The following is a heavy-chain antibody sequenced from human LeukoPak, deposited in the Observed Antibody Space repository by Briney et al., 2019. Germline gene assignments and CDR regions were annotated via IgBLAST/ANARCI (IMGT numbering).Heavy chain of an antibody. CDR2: IGTAGDT. V-gene: IGHV3-13*01. D-gene: IGHD3/OR15-3a*01. Sequence: GGSLRLSCAAAGFTLSTYDMHWVRQVTGTGLEWVSVIGTAGDTYYAGSVQGRFTISRENAMNSLYLQMNSLRAGDTAVYYCARGTGTYFDYWGQGTLVIVSS. J-gene: IGHJ4*02. CDR1: GFTLSTYD. CDR3: ARGTGTYFDY.